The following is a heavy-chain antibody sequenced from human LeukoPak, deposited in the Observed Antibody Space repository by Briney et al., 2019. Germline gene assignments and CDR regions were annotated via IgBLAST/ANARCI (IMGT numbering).Heavy chain of an antibody. V-gene: IGHV1-8*01. CDR3: ARSWVPAADDY. J-gene: IGHJ4*02. CDR1: GYTFTSYD. CDR2: MNPNSGNT. D-gene: IGHD2-2*01. Sequence: ASVKVSCKASGYTFTSYDINWVRQATGQGLEWMGWMNPNSGNTGYAQKFQGRVTMTTDTSTSTAYMELRSLRSDDTAVYYCARSWVPAADDYWGQGTLVTVSS.